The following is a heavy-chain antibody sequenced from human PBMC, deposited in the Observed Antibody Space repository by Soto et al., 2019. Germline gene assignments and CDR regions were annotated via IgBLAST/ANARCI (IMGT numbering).Heavy chain of an antibody. V-gene: IGHV3-21*01. J-gene: IGHJ4*02. CDR2: ISSSSSYI. D-gene: IGHD4-17*01. CDR1: GFTFSSYS. Sequence: EVQLVESGGGLVKPGGSLRLSCAASGFTFSSYSMNWVRQAPGKGLEWVSSISSSSSYIYYADAVKGRFTISRDNAKNSLYLQMNSLRAEDTAVYYCARDVWGTVTTDFDYWGQGTLVTVSS. CDR3: ARDVWGTVTTDFDY.